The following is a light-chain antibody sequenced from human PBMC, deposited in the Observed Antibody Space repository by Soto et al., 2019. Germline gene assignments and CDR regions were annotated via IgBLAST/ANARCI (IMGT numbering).Light chain of an antibody. CDR3: QRYNNWPRT. CDR2: GAS. V-gene: IGKV3-15*01. J-gene: IGKJ1*01. CDR1: QSVSSN. Sequence: EIVMMQAPSTLSMSPGERATLSCRASQSVSSNLAWYQQKPGQAPRLLIYGASTRATGIPARFSGSGSGTEFTLTISSLQTENFAVYYCQRYNNWPRTFGQGT.